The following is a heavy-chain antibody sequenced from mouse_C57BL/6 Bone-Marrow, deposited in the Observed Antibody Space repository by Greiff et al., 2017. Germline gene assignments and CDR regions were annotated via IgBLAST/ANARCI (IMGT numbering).Heavy chain of an antibody. V-gene: IGHV5-4*01. D-gene: IGHD4-1*01. CDR3: ARGGWELGLFDY. CDR2: ISDGGSYT. J-gene: IGHJ2*01. Sequence: EVQRVESGGGLVKPGGSLKLSCAASGFTFSSYAMSWVRQTPEKRLEWVATISDGGSYTYYPDNVKGRFTISRDNAKNNLYLQMSHLKSEDTAMYYCARGGWELGLFDYWGQGTTLTVSS. CDR1: GFTFSSYA.